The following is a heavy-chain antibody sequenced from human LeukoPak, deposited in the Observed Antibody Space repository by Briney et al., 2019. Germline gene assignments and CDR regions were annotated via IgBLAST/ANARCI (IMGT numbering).Heavy chain of an antibody. J-gene: IGHJ3*02. D-gene: IGHD3-9*01. CDR2: INPNSGGT. CDR1: GYTFTGYY. Sequence: ASVKVSCKASGYTFTGYYIHWVRQAPGQGLEWKGWINPNSGGTNYAQKFQGRVTMTRDTSISTAYMELSSLRSDDTAVYYCTRDSNYDLLTASAFDIWGQGTMVTVSS. V-gene: IGHV1-2*02. CDR3: TRDSNYDLLTASAFDI.